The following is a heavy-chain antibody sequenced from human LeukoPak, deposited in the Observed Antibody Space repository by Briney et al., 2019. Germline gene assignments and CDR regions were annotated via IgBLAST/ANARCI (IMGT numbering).Heavy chain of an antibody. CDR2: IWYDGSNK. Sequence: GGSLRLSCAASGFTFSSYGMHWVRQAPGKGLEWVAVIWYDGSNKYYADSVKGRFTISRDNSKNTLYLQMNSLRAEDTAVYYCARVGSGSYGMDVWGKGTTVTASS. D-gene: IGHD6-19*01. CDR1: GFTFSSYG. V-gene: IGHV3-33*01. J-gene: IGHJ6*04. CDR3: ARVGSGSYGMDV.